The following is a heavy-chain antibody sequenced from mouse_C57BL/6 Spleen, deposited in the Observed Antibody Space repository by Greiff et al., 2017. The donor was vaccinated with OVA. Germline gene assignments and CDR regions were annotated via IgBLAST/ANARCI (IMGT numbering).Heavy chain of an antibody. CDR2: ISDGGSYT. CDR3: ARDTLYGSQYFDV. D-gene: IGHD1-1*01. Sequence: EVQLVESGGGLVKPGGSLKLSCAASGFTFSSYAMSWVRQTPEKRLEWVATISDGGSYTYYPDNVKGRFPISRNNAKNNLYLQMSHLKSEDTAMYYCARDTLYGSQYFDVWGTGTTVTVSS. J-gene: IGHJ1*03. V-gene: IGHV5-4*01. CDR1: GFTFSSYA.